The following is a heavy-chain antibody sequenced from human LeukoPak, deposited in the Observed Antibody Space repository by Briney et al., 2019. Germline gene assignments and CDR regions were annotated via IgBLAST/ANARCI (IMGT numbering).Heavy chain of an antibody. Sequence: ASVKVSCKVSGYTFTDHYMHWVQQAPGKGLEWMGLVDPEDGETIYAEKFQGRVTITADTSTDTAYMELNSLRSEDTAVYYCATGGYCSSTSCYAAYYYYGMDVWGKGTTVTVSS. V-gene: IGHV1-69-2*01. J-gene: IGHJ6*04. CDR1: GYTFTDHY. CDR2: VDPEDGET. CDR3: ATGGYCSSTSCYAAYYYYGMDV. D-gene: IGHD2-2*01.